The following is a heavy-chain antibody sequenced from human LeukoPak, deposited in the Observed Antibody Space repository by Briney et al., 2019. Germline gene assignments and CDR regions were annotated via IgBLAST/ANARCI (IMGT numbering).Heavy chain of an antibody. J-gene: IGHJ4*02. D-gene: IGHD5-24*01. V-gene: IGHV3-23*01. Sequence: GGSLRLSCAASGYTFSSYAMSWVRQAPGKGLEWVSAISGSGGSTYYADSVKGRFTISRDNAKNSLYLQMNSLRAEDTAVYYCAREMATITAFDYWGQGTLVTVSS. CDR2: ISGSGGST. CDR1: GYTFSSYA. CDR3: AREMATITAFDY.